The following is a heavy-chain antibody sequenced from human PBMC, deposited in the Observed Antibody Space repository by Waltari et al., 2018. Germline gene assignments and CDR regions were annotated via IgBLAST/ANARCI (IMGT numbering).Heavy chain of an antibody. CDR1: GTGLNNYE. J-gene: IGHJ6*02. CDR3: ARARYYYYGLEV. D-gene: IGHD1-20*01. Sequence: EVQLVESGGGLEQPGGSLRLSWEASGTGLNNYEVNWVRQAPGKGLAWVAYISSSGSTTYYADSVKGRFTISRDNAKSSLFLQMNSLRVEDTAVYFCARARYYYYGLEVWGQGTTVTVSS. CDR2: ISSSGSTT. V-gene: IGHV3-48*03.